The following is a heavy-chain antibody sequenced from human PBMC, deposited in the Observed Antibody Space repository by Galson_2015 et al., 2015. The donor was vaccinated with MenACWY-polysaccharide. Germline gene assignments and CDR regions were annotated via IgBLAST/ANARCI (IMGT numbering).Heavy chain of an antibody. V-gene: IGHV5-51*03. CDR3: ARLNYYDSSGGPFDY. Sequence: QSGAEVKKPGESLKISCKGSGYSFTRYWIGWVRQMPGKGLEWMGIIYPGDSDTRYSPSFQGQVTISADKSISTAYLQWSSLKASDTAMYYCARLNYYDSSGGPFDYWGQGTLVTVSS. D-gene: IGHD3-22*01. J-gene: IGHJ4*02. CDR2: IYPGDSDT. CDR1: GYSFTRYW.